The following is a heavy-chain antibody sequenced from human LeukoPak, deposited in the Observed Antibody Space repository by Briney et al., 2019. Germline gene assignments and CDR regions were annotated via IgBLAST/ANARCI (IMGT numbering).Heavy chain of an antibody. J-gene: IGHJ4*02. D-gene: IGHD5-18*01. CDR3: ASPRRGYRYFDY. V-gene: IGHV3-7*01. Sequence: GGSLRLSCAASGFTFSSYWMSWVRQAPGKGLEWVANIKQDGSEKYYVDSVKGRFTISRDNAKNSLYLQMNSLRAEDTAVHYCASPRRGYRYFDYWGQGTLVTVSS. CDR2: IKQDGSEK. CDR1: GFTFSSYW.